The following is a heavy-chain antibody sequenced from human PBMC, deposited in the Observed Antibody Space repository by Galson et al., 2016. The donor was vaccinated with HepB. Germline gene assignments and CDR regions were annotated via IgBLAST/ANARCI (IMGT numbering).Heavy chain of an antibody. Sequence: SLRLSCAASGFTFSHYNINWVRQIPGKGLEWVSSIGKSSNPIYYADSVKGRFTISRDNAKNSLFLQMNSLRAEDTAVYYCARGRAERSFDFWGQGTLVTVSS. CDR1: GFTFSHYN. J-gene: IGHJ4*02. D-gene: IGHD6-13*01. CDR2: IGKSSNPI. CDR3: ARGRAERSFDF. V-gene: IGHV3-21*01.